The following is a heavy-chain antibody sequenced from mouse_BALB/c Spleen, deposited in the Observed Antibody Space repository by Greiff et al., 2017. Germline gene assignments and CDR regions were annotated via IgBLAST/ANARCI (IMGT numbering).Heavy chain of an antibody. CDR3: NGQEADGNYGFDY. D-gene: IGHD2-1*01. CDR2: IDPENGDT. V-gene: IGHV14-4*02. Sequence: EVKLQESGAELVRSGASVKLSCTASGFNIKDYYMHWVKQRPEQGLEWIGWIDPENGDTEYAPKFQGKATMTADTSSNTAYLQLSSLTSEDTAVYYCNGQEADGNYGFDYWGQGTTLTVSS. J-gene: IGHJ2*01. CDR1: GFNIKDYY.